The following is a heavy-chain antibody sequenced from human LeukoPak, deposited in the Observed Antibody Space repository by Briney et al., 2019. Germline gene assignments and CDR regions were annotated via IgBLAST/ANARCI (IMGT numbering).Heavy chain of an antibody. CDR1: GFTFSSYW. CDR3: AKSCCSTSSCYDGFDC. V-gene: IGHV3-74*01. Sequence: PGGSLRLSCAASGFTFSSYWMHWVRQAPGKGLVWVSRINSDGSSTSYADSVKGRFTISRDNAKNTLYLQMNSLRAEDTAVYYCAKSCCSTSSCYDGFDCWGQGTLVTVSS. J-gene: IGHJ4*02. D-gene: IGHD2-2*01. CDR2: INSDGSST.